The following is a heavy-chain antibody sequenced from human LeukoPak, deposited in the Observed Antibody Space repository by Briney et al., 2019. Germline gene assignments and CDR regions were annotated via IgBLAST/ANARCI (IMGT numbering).Heavy chain of an antibody. Sequence: ATVKVSCKASGGTFSSYAISWVRQAPGQGLEWMGRIIYHLGIANYAQKFQGRVTITADKSTSTAYMELSSLRSEDTAVYYCARDPGTVVTPDFDYWGQGTLVTVSS. V-gene: IGHV1-69*04. CDR2: IIYHLGIA. CDR3: ARDPGTVVTPDFDY. J-gene: IGHJ4*02. CDR1: GGTFSSYA. D-gene: IGHD4-23*01.